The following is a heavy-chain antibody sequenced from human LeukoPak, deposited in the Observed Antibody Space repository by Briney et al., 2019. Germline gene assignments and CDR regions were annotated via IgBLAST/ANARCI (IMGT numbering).Heavy chain of an antibody. CDR3: ARDQYSSGYNWFDP. D-gene: IGHD6-19*01. CDR1: GGSISSGSYY. J-gene: IGHJ5*02. Sequence: SETLSLTCTVSGGSISSGSYYWSWIRQPAGKGLEWIGRIYTSGSTNYNPSLKSRVTMSVDTSKNQFSLKLSSVTAADTAVYYCARDQYSSGYNWFDPWGQGTLVTVSS. V-gene: IGHV4-61*02. CDR2: IYTSGST.